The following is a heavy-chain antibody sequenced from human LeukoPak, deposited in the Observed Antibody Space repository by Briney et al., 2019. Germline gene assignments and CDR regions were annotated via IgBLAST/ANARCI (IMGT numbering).Heavy chain of an antibody. J-gene: IGHJ4*02. CDR1: GGSFSGYY. V-gene: IGHV4-34*01. D-gene: IGHD5-18*01. CDR3: ARGIQLWFQDY. CDR2: INHSGST. Sequence: SETLSLTCAVYGGSFSGYYWSWIRQSPGKGLEWIGEINHSGSTNYNPSLKSRVTISVDTSKNQFSLKLSSVTAADTAVYYCARGIQLWFQDYWGQGTLVTVSS.